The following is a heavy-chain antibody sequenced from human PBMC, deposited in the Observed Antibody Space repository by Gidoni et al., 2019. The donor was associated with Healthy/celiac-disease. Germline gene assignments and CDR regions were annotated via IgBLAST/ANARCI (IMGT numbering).Heavy chain of an antibody. D-gene: IGHD6-6*01. CDR2: IRSKANSYAT. J-gene: IGHJ4*02. V-gene: IGHV3-73*02. CDR1: GFPFRGRA. Sequence: EVQLLESWGGLVQPGGSLTLSCSASGFPFRGRAMHWVRQASGNGLEWVGRIRSKANSYATAYAASVKGRFTIYRDDSKNTAYLQMNSLKTEDTAVYYCTRPTYSSSYRYDDYWGQGTLVTVSS. CDR3: TRPTYSSSYRYDDY.